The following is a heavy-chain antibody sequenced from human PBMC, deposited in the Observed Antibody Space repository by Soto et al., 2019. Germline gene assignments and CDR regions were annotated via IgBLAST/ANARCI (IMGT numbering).Heavy chain of an antibody. V-gene: IGHV5-51*01. Sequence: PGESLKISCKGSGYSFTSYWIGWVRQMPGKGLEWMGIIYPGDSDTRYSPSFQGQVTISADKSISTAYLQWSSLKASDTAVYYCARVNVKRNYGYGSGSYPKARYYMDVWGKGTTVTVSS. CDR3: ARVNVKRNYGYGSGSYPKARYYMDV. J-gene: IGHJ6*03. CDR1: GYSFTSYW. CDR2: IYPGDSDT. D-gene: IGHD3-10*01.